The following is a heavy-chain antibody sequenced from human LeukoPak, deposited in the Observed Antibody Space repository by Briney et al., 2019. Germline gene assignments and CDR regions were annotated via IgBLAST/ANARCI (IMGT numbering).Heavy chain of an antibody. CDR1: GGSISSYY. CDR3: ARVGGTYYYDSSSHFDY. D-gene: IGHD3-22*01. J-gene: IGHJ4*02. Sequence: SETLSLTCTVSGGSISSYYWSWIRQPPGKGLEWIGYIYYSGSTNYNPSLKSRVTISVDTSKNQFSLKLSSVTAADTAVYYCARVGGTYYYDSSSHFDYWGQGTLVTVSS. V-gene: IGHV4-59*01. CDR2: IYYSGST.